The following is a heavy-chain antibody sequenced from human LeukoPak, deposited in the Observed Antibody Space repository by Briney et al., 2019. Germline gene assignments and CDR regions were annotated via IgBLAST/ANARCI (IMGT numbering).Heavy chain of an antibody. V-gene: IGHV4-34*01. Sequence: PSETLSLTCAVYGGSFSGYYWSWIRQPPGKGLEWIGEINHSGSTNYNPSLKSRVTISVDTSKNQFSLKLSSVTAADTAVYYCARDNGLRFFDYWGQGTLVTVSS. CDR2: INHSGST. D-gene: IGHD3-3*01. J-gene: IGHJ4*02. CDR3: ARDNGLRFFDY. CDR1: GGSFSGYY.